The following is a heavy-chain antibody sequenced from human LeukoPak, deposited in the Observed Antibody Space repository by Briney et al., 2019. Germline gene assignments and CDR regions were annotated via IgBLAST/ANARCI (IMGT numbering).Heavy chain of an antibody. J-gene: IGHJ5*01. CDR3: ARDPRDTGGSYDS. CDR2: INPRNGAT. D-gene: IGHD2-8*02. CDR1: GYTFTGYY. Sequence: ASVKVSYKASGYTFTGYYIHWVRQAPGQGPDWMGYINPRNGATNYSQKFQGRLTMTRDTSISTAYMEVSSLKSDDTAVYYCARDPRDTGGSYDSWGQGTLLTVSS. V-gene: IGHV1-2*02.